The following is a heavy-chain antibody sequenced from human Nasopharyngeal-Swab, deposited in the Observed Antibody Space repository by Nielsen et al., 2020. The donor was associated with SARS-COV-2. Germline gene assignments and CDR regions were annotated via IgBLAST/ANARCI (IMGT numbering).Heavy chain of an antibody. Sequence: VRQMPGKGLERMGRIDPIDSHTNYRPSFEGHVTMSVDKYSSTAYLQWSSLKASDTAIYYCARQGTFMDVWGTGTTVTVSS. CDR3: ARQGTFMDV. V-gene: IGHV5-10-1*01. D-gene: IGHD2/OR15-2a*01. CDR2: IDPIDSHT. J-gene: IGHJ6*03.